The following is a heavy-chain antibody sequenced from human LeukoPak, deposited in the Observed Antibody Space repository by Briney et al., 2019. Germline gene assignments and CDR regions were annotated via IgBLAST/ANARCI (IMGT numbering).Heavy chain of an antibody. CDR1: GDSINNNVYY. D-gene: IGHD3-10*01. Sequence: SETLSLTCTVSGDSINNNVYYWGWIPQPRGTALEWIAIISYSGTTYYHPSLTTRATISIDTSKNKFSLKVNSVTAADTAMYYCARDRGLWLGEARDAFDIWGQGTMVTVFS. CDR3: ARDRGLWLGEARDAFDI. J-gene: IGHJ3*02. CDR2: ISYSGTT. V-gene: IGHV4-39*07.